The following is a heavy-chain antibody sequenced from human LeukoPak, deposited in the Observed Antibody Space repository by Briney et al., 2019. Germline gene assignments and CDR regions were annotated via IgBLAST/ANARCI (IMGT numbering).Heavy chain of an antibody. CDR1: GGTFSSYA. D-gene: IGHD6-13*01. V-gene: IGHV1-69*13. CDR2: IIPIFGTA. J-gene: IGHJ4*02. Sequence: ASAKVSCKASGGTFSSYAISWVRQAPGQGLEWMGGIIPIFGTANYAQKFQGRVTITADESTSTAYMELSSLRSEDTAVYYCASSLERSSSWYEDYWGQGTLVTVSS. CDR3: ASSLERSSSWYEDY.